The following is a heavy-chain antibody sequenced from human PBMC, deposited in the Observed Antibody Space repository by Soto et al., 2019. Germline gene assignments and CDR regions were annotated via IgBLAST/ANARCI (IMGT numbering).Heavy chain of an antibody. CDR1: GFTVSSNY. V-gene: IGHV3-66*01. J-gene: IGHJ4*02. D-gene: IGHD6-19*01. CDR2: IYSGGST. Sequence: EVQLVESGGGLVQPGGSLRLSCAASGFTVSSNYMSWVRQAPGKGLEWVSGIYSGGSTYYADSVKGRFTISRDNAKNTLYLQMKSLRPADTAVYYCARDGVAVAGTLGPFDYWGQGTLVTVSS. CDR3: ARDGVAVAGTLGPFDY.